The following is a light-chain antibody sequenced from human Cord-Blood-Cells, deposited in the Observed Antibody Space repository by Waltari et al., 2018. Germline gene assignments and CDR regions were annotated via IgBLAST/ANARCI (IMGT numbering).Light chain of an antibody. Sequence: DNQMTQSPPSLSASVGDRVTITCRASQSISSYLNWYQQKPGKAHKLLIYAASSLQSGVPSRFSGSGSGTDFTLTISSLQPEDFATYYCQQSYSTPLPTFGQGTKVEIK. J-gene: IGKJ1*01. CDR3: QQSYSTPLPT. V-gene: IGKV1-39*01. CDR1: QSISSY. CDR2: AAS.